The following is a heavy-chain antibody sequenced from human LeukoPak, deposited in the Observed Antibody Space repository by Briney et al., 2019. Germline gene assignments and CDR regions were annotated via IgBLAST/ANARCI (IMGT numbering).Heavy chain of an antibody. Sequence: GGSLRLSCAASGFTFSNYAMHWVRQAPGKGLEYVSAISSNGGSTYYADSVKGRFTISRDNSKNTLYLQMNSLRAEDTAVYYCAKVSRYCSSTSCYTYYYYYGMDVWGQGTTVTVSS. V-gene: IGHV3-64*02. D-gene: IGHD2-2*02. J-gene: IGHJ6*02. CDR3: AKVSRYCSSTSCYTYYYYYGMDV. CDR2: ISSNGGST. CDR1: GFTFSNYA.